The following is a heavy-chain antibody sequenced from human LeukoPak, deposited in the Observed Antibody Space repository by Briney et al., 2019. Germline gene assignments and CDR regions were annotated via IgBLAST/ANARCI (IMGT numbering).Heavy chain of an antibody. CDR1: GGTFSSYA. J-gene: IGHJ4*02. CDR2: IIPILGIA. Sequence: SVKVSCKASGGTFSSYAISWVRQAPGQGLEWMGRIIPILGIANYAQKFQGRVTITADKSTSTAYMELSSLRSEDTAVYYCARMALLYYFDHWGQGTLVTVSS. V-gene: IGHV1-69*04. CDR3: ARMALLYYFDH. D-gene: IGHD5-24*01.